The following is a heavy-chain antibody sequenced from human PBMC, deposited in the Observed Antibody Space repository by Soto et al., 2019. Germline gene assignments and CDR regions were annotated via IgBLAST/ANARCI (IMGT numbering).Heavy chain of an antibody. CDR3: ARPLRDRNYYYGMAV. CDR2: TIPMFGTP. D-gene: IGHD3-22*01. Sequence: QVQLVQSGAEMQQPGASVRVSCKASGGTFSKYAFSWLRQAPGQGLEWLGGTIPMFGTPNYAQKFQGRVAISADESTATVYMELSSLRSEDTAVYFCARPLRDRNYYYGMAVWGQWTTVTVSS. CDR1: GGTFSKYA. V-gene: IGHV1-69*01. J-gene: IGHJ6*02.